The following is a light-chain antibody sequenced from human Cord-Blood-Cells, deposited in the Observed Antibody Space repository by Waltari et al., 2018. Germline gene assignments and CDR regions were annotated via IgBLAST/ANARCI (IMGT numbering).Light chain of an antibody. CDR3: SSYTSSSTYV. CDR1: SRDVGGYNY. J-gene: IGLJ1*01. CDR2: DVS. V-gene: IGLV2-14*03. Sequence: QSALPQPASVSGSPGQSITIPGTGTSRDVGGYNYVSWYQQHPGQAPKLMIYDVSNRPSGVSNRFSGSKSGNTASLTISGLQAEDEADYYCSSYTSSSTYVFGTGTKVTVL.